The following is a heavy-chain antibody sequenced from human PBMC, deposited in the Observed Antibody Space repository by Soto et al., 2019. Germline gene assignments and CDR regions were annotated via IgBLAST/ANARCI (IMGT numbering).Heavy chain of an antibody. V-gene: IGHV1-69*13. CDR2: IIPIFGTA. D-gene: IGHD6-19*01. CDR1: GGTFSSYA. Sequence: SVKVSCKASGGTFSSYAISWVRQAPGQGLEWMGGIIPIFGTANYAQKFQGRVTITADESTSTAYMELSSLRSEDTAVYYCARPASPSGYSSGPDAFDIWGQGTMVTVSS. J-gene: IGHJ3*02. CDR3: ARPASPSGYSSGPDAFDI.